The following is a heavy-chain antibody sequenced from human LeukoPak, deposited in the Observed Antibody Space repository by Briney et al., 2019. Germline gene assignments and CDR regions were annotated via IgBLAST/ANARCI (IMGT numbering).Heavy chain of an antibody. J-gene: IGHJ4*02. D-gene: IGHD4-17*01. Sequence: SQTVSLICTVSGGSISSGGYYWSWIRQHPGKGLEWIGYIYYSGSTYYNPSLKSRVTISVDTTKNQFSLKLSSVTAADTAVYYCARGTTVPTYYFDYWGQGTLVTVSS. V-gene: IGHV4-31*03. CDR2: IYYSGST. CDR1: GGSISSGGYY. CDR3: ARGTTVPTYYFDY.